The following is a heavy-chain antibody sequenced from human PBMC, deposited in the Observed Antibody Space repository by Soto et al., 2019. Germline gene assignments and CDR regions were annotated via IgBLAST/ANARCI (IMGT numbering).Heavy chain of an antibody. D-gene: IGHD2-2*01. J-gene: IGHJ4*02. CDR2: ISSSSSHI. CDR1: GFTFSSYS. V-gene: IGHV3-21*01. Sequence: EVHLVESGGGLVKPGGSLRLSCAASGFTFSSYSMNWVRQAPGKGLEWVSSISSSSSHIFYADSVKGRLTISRDNANNSLYPQMNSLRVEDTAVYYCATRYCTSTNCYSFDYWGQGILVTVSS. CDR3: ATRYCTSTNCYSFDY.